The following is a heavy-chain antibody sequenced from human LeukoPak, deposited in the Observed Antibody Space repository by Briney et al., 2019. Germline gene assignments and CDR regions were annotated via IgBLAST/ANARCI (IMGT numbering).Heavy chain of an antibody. J-gene: IGHJ5*02. CDR3: AKHLTNAYYDMIWFDP. V-gene: IGHV4-59*11. Sequence: PSETLSLTCTVSGCYISGHYWSWIRQPPGKGLEWIGYIYYSGSTNYNPSLKSRGTISVDTSKNQFSLKVNSMTAADTAVYYCAKHLTNAYYDMIWFDPWGQGTLVTVSS. D-gene: IGHD3-16*01. CDR2: IYYSGST. CDR1: GCYISGHY.